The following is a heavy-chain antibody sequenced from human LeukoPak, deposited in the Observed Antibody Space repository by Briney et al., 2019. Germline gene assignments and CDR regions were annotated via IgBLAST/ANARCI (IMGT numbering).Heavy chain of an antibody. CDR3: ARDGTAAGLYFDL. Sequence: GGPLRLSCVISGFTFSDYWMNWVRQAPGKGLEWVGSINQNGAEKTYMDSVKGRFTISRDNPRNSLCLQMNSLRAEDTAIYYCARDGTAAGLYFDLWGQGTLVTVSS. D-gene: IGHD6-13*01. CDR2: INQNGAEK. J-gene: IGHJ4*01. V-gene: IGHV3-7*01. CDR1: GFTFSDYW.